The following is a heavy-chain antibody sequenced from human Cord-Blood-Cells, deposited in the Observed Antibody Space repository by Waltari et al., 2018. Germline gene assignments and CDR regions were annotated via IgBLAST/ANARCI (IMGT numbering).Heavy chain of an antibody. CDR2: LWYDGSNK. V-gene: IGHV3-33*01. CDR1: GFTFSSYG. J-gene: IGHJ3*02. CDR3: ARDWPGPEDAFDI. Sequence: QVQLVESGGGVVQPGRSLRLSCAASGFTFSSYGMHWVRQAPGKGLEGLSVLWYDGSNKDYADYVKGRFTISRDNSKNTLYLQMNSLRAEDTAVYYCARDWPGPEDAFDIWGQGTMVTVSS. D-gene: IGHD7-27*01.